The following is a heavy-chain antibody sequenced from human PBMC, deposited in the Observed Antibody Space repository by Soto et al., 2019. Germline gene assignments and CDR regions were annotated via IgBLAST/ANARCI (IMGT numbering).Heavy chain of an antibody. Sequence: EVQLEQSGAEVKKPGESLKISCKGFGYSFSSYWNGWVRQMPGKGLEWMEIVYPGDSKTRYSPSFQGQVTISADKAITIAYLQWSSLKASDTAMYYCARQEGLGRNLHFGMDVWGQGTTVTVSS. V-gene: IGHV5-51*01. CDR3: ARQEGLGRNLHFGMDV. D-gene: IGHD4-4*01. CDR1: GYSFSSYW. CDR2: VYPGDSKT. J-gene: IGHJ6*02.